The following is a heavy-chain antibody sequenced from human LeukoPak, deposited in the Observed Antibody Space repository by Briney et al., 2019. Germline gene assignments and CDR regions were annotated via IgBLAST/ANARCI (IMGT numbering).Heavy chain of an antibody. CDR1: GFTITSYG. Sequence: PGGSLRLSCAASGFTITSYGMSWVRQVPGKGLEWVSYISSSSSTIYYADSVKGRFTISRDNAKNSLYLQMNSLRAEDTAVYYCARDMGVYDFWSGPHPHPPDYWGQGTLVTVSS. J-gene: IGHJ4*02. CDR2: ISSSSSTI. V-gene: IGHV3-48*01. CDR3: ARDMGVYDFWSGPHPHPPDY. D-gene: IGHD3-3*01.